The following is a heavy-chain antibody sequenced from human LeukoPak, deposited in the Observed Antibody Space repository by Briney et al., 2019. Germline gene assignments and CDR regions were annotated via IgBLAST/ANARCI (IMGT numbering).Heavy chain of an antibody. V-gene: IGHV4-39*07. CDR1: GGSISSSSYY. D-gene: IGHD4-11*01. J-gene: IGHJ4*02. CDR3: ARDAGSNYDFMVPDY. CDR2: IYYSGST. Sequence: SETLSLTCTVSGGSISSSSYYWGWIRQPPGKGLEWIGSIYYSGSTYYNPSLKSRVTISVDTSKNQFSLKLSSVTAADTAVYFCARDAGSNYDFMVPDYWGQGTLVTVSS.